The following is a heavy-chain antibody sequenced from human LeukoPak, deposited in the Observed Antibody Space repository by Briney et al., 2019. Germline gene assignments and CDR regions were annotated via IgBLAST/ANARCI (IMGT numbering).Heavy chain of an antibody. CDR2: IYSGGST. CDR1: GFTVSSKY. D-gene: IGHD2-2*01. CDR3: ARGCSSTSCYGFDY. J-gene: IGHJ4*02. V-gene: IGHV3-53*01. Sequence: GGSLRLSCAASGFTVSSKYMSWVRQAPGKGLEWVSVIYSGGSTYYADSVKGRFTISRGNSKNTLYLQMNSLRAEDTAVYYCARGCSSTSCYGFDYWGQGTLVTVSS.